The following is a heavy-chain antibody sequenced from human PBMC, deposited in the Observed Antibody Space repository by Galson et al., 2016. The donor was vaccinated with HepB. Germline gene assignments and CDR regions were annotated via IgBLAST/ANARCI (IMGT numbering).Heavy chain of an antibody. D-gene: IGHD4-17*01. Sequence: SLRLSCAASGFSFNTYAIHWVRQAPGKGLEWVAVISYDGSNKYYADSVKGRFTISRDSSKNTLYLQMNSLRAEDTAVYYCARGHDYGDYYFDYWGQGTLVTVSS. V-gene: IGHV3-30*04. CDR1: GFSFNTYA. CDR3: ARGHDYGDYYFDY. J-gene: IGHJ4*02. CDR2: ISYDGSNK.